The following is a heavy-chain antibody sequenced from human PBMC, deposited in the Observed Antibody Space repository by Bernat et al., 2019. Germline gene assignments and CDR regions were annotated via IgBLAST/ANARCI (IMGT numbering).Heavy chain of an antibody. V-gene: IGHV5-51*01. CDR2: IYPGDSDT. J-gene: IGHJ4*02. CDR1: GYVFTDYW. D-gene: IGHD4-17*01. CDR3: ARRGVTTAFFDY. Sequence: EVQLVQSGAEVKKPGESLKISCKGSGYVFTDYWIGWVRQMSGKGLEWMGIIYPGDSDTRYSPSYQGQVTISADQSISTAYLQWSSLKASDTAMYFCARRGVTTAFFDYWGQGTLVTVSS.